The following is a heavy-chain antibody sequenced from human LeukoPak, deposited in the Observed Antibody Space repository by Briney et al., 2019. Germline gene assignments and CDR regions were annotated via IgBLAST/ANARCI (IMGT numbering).Heavy chain of an antibody. CDR3: ARGFNYAFDY. CDR2: ITSGGGTI. J-gene: IGHJ4*02. D-gene: IGHD1-7*01. V-gene: IGHV3-48*03. Sequence: SGGSLRLSCAASGFTFSVYEMHWVRQAPGKGLEWFSYITSGGGTIYYADSVKGRFTISRDNAKNSLYLQMNSLRADDTATYYCARGFNYAFDYWGQGTPVTVSS. CDR1: GFTFSVYE.